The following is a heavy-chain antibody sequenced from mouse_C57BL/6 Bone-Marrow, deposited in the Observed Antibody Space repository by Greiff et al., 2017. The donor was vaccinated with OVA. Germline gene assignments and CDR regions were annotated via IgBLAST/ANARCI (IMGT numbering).Heavy chain of an antibody. Sequence: QVQLQQSGAELVKPGASVKMSCKASGYTFTSYWITWVKQRPGQGLEWIGDIYPGSGSTNYHEKFKSKATLTVDTSSSTAYMQLSSLTSEDSAVYYCARPYYYGSGGYWGQGTTLTVSS. J-gene: IGHJ2*01. CDR1: GYTFTSYW. CDR3: ARPYYYGSGGY. CDR2: IYPGSGST. V-gene: IGHV1-55*01. D-gene: IGHD1-1*01.